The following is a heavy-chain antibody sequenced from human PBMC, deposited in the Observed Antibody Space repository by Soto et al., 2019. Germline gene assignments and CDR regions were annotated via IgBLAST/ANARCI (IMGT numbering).Heavy chain of an antibody. Sequence: GGSLRLSCAASGFTFSNAWMSWVRQAPGKGLEWVGRIKSKTDGGTTDYAAPVKGRFTISRDDSKNTLYLQMNSLKTEDTAVYYCTTGRTDETTYYDYIWGSYRYTADYWGQGTLVTVSS. D-gene: IGHD3-16*02. V-gene: IGHV3-15*01. J-gene: IGHJ4*02. CDR2: IKSKTDGGTT. CDR1: GFTFSNAW. CDR3: TTGRTDETTYYDYIWGSYRYTADY.